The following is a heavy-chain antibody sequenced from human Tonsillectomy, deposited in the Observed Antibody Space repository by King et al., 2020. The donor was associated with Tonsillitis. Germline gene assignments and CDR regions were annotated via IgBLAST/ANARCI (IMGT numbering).Heavy chain of an antibody. D-gene: IGHD2-8*02. CDR2: IYSSGST. V-gene: IGHV4-61*02. CDR3: ARYNQLTRLVGRPVDAYDI. CDR1: GGSISSPNYY. J-gene: IGHJ3*02. Sequence: VQLQESGPGLVKPSQTLSLTCTVSGGSISSPNYYWRWIRQPAGKGLEWIGRIYSSGSTNYNPSLKSRVTLSVDTSKNQFSLRLSSVTAADTAVYYCARYNQLTRLVGRPVDAYDIWGQGTMVTVSS.